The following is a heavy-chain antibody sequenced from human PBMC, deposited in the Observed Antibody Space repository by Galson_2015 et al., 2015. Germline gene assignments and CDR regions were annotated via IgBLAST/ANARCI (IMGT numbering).Heavy chain of an antibody. CDR3: ARRGLMTAAGNPYFDY. CDR1: GFTFSSHS. J-gene: IGHJ4*02. CDR2: LGGGGGNT. D-gene: IGHD6-13*01. V-gene: IGHV3-23*01. Sequence: SLRLSCAASGFTFSSHSTSWVRQAPGKGLEWVSLLGGGGGNTFYADSVKGRFTISRDNSKSTLYLQMNSLRAEDTAVYYCARRGLMTAAGNPYFDYWGQGTLVTVSS.